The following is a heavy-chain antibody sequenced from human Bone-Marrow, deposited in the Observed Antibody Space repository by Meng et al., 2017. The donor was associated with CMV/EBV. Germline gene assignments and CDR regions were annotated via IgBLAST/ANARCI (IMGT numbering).Heavy chain of an antibody. D-gene: IGHD6-6*01. V-gene: IGHV3-74*01. CDR1: GFTFSSYW. J-gene: IGHJ6*02. Sequence: GESLKISCAASGFTFSSYWMHWVRQPPGKGLVWVSRINSDGSSKSYTDSVKGRFTISRDNAKNTLYLQMNSLRAEDTAVYYCARRKSSSSVGGMDVWGQGTTVTVSS. CDR3: ARRKSSSSVGGMDV. CDR2: INSDGSSK.